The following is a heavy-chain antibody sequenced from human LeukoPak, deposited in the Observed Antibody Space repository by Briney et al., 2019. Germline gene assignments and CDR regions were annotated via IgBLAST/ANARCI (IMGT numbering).Heavy chain of an antibody. J-gene: IGHJ4*02. D-gene: IGHD6-19*01. V-gene: IGHV1-69*04. CDR2: SIPIMGIA. Sequence: RASVKVSCKASGGIFTNYAINWVRQAPGQGLEWMGRSIPIMGIANYAQKFQGRVTMTTDTSTSTAYMELRSLRSDDTAVYYCARSTGVAVAGTSDYWGQGTLVTVSS. CDR3: ARSTGVAVAGTSDY. CDR1: GGIFTNYA.